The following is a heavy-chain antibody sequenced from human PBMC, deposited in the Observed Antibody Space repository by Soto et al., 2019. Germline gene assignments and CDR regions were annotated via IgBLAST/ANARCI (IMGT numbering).Heavy chain of an antibody. CDR1: GFTFSDYY. CDR3: ARAGIVVAVAATPYYYYGMDV. D-gene: IGHD2-15*01. J-gene: IGHJ6*02. Sequence: GESLRLSCAASGFTFSDYYMNWVRQAPGKGLEWVSSISSSSTIYYADSVKGRFTISRDNAKNSLYLQMNSLRAEDTAVYYCARAGIVVAVAATPYYYYGMDVWGQGTTVTVSS. CDR2: ISSSSTI. V-gene: IGHV3-11*04.